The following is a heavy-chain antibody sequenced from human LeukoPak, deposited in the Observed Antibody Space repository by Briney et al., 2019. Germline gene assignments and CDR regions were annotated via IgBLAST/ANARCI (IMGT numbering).Heavy chain of an antibody. J-gene: IGHJ6*02. D-gene: IGHD1-26*01. Sequence: GGSLRLSCAASGFAFHAFDMYWVRQAPGKGLEWVSRINSDGGKTYYADSVRGRFTISRDDSKNSLYLQMNSLRTDDAALYYCATWAFYHGLDVWGQGTTVTVSS. CDR1: GFAFHAFD. V-gene: IGHV3-43*02. CDR2: INSDGGKT. CDR3: ATWAFYHGLDV.